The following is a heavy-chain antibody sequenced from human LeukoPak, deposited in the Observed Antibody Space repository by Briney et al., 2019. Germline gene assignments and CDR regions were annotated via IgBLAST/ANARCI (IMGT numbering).Heavy chain of an antibody. J-gene: IGHJ4*02. CDR1: GGTFSSYA. Sequence: SVKVSCKASGGTFSSYAISWVRQAPGQGLEWMGGIIPIFGTANYAQKFQGRVTITADESTSTAYMELSSLRSEDTAVYYCARESLRYFDWLAPYFDYWGQGTLVTVS. CDR3: ARESLRYFDWLAPYFDY. V-gene: IGHV1-69*13. D-gene: IGHD3-9*01. CDR2: IIPIFGTA.